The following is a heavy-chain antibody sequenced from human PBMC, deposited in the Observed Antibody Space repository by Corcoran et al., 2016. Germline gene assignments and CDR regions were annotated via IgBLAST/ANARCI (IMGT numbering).Heavy chain of an antibody. CDR1: GFSFSTSW. J-gene: IGHJ4*02. V-gene: IGHV3-7*03. Sequence: EAQLVESGGGLVQPGGSLRLSCAASGFSFSTSWMTWVRQGPGKGLEWVVNIKEDGSVKHYVDSVKGRFTIARDNAKNSVFLKMDRLRADDTAVYYSARDRVCNCFDYWGQGTLVTVSS. CDR2: IKEDGSVK. CDR3: ARDRVCNCFDY.